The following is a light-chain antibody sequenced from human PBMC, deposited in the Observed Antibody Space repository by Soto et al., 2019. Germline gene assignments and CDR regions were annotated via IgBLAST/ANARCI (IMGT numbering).Light chain of an antibody. CDR2: DVT. V-gene: IGLV2-14*03. CDR1: SSDIGGYRY. Sequence: QSALTQPASVSGSLGQSVTISCTGTSSDIGGYRYVSWYQQRPGKAPKLMIHDVTNRPSGVSDRFSGSKSGNTASLTISGLQAEDEADYYCTSYTSDSSVIFGGGTKLTVL. J-gene: IGLJ2*01. CDR3: TSYTSDSSVI.